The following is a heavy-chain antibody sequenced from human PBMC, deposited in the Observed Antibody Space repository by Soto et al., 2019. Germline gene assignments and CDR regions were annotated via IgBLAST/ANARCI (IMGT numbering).Heavy chain of an antibody. J-gene: IGHJ4*02. CDR3: ARDAYDILTGYYVDY. CDR1: GFTFSTYW. D-gene: IGHD3-9*01. Sequence: PGGSLRLSCAASGFTFSTYWMSWVRQAPGKGLEWVANIRQDGSEKYYVDSVKGRFTISRDNAKNSLYLQMNSLRAEDTAVYYCARDAYDILTGYYVDYWGQGTLVTVSS. V-gene: IGHV3-7*01. CDR2: IRQDGSEK.